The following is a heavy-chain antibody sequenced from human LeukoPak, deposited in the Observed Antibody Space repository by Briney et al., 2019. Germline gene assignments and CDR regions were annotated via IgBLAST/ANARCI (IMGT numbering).Heavy chain of an antibody. CDR2: INHSGST. CDR3: ARGRGGSHDFDY. V-gene: IGHV4-34*01. Sequence: SETLSLTCAVYGGSFSGYYWSWIRQPPGKGLEWIGEINHSGSTNYNPSLKSRVTISVDTSKNQFPLKLSSVTAADTAVYYCARGRGGSHDFDYWGQGTLVTVSS. D-gene: IGHD1-26*01. J-gene: IGHJ4*02. CDR1: GGSFSGYY.